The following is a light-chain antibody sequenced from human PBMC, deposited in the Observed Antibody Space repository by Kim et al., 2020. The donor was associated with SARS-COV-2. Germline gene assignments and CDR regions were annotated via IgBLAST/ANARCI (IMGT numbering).Light chain of an antibody. CDR1: SSDVVCYNY. Sequence: QSITISCTGTSSDVVCYNYVSWYQQHRGKAPKLMIYDVSNRPSGVSNRFSGSKSGSTASLTISGLQAEDEADYYCSSYTSSSTLVVFGGGTQLTVL. CDR2: DVS. CDR3: SSYTSSSTLVV. V-gene: IGLV2-14*03. J-gene: IGLJ2*01.